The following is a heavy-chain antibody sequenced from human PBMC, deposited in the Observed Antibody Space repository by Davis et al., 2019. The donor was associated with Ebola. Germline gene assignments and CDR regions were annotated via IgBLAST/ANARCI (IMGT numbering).Heavy chain of an antibody. CDR3: ATPDYDYVWGSYRHVGIFDY. CDR2: IYYSGST. CDR1: GGSISSSSYY. Sequence: PSETLSLTCTVSGGSISSSSYYWGWIRQPPGKGLEWIGSIYYSGSTYYNPSLKSRVTISVDTSKNQFSLKLSSVTAADTAVYYCATPDYDYVWGSYRHVGIFDYWGQGTLVTVSS. J-gene: IGHJ4*02. D-gene: IGHD3-16*02. V-gene: IGHV4-39*01.